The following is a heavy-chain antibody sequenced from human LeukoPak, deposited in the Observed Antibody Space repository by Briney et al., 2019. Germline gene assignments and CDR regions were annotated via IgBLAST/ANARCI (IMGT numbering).Heavy chain of an antibody. CDR2: INSDGSST. J-gene: IGHJ5*02. D-gene: IGHD2-15*01. CDR1: GFTFSSYW. CDR3: ARGGGRGWFDP. Sequence: PGGSLRLSCAVSGFTFSSYWMHWVRQGPGKGLVWVSRINSDGSSTNYADSVKGRFTVSRDNAKNTLFLQMNSLRAEDMAVYYCARGGGRGWFDPWGQGTLVTVSS. V-gene: IGHV3-74*01.